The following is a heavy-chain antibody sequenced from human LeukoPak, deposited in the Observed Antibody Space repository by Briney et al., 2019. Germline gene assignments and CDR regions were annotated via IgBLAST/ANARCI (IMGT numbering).Heavy chain of an antibody. Sequence: PGGSLRLSCTASGFIFGDYAMNWVRQAPGKGLEWVSYISSSGSTIYYADSVKGRFTISRDNAKNSLYLQMNSLRAEDTAVYYCYSGSSENWFDPWGQGTLVTVSS. V-gene: IGHV3-48*03. CDR2: ISSSGSTI. CDR3: YSGSSENWFDP. CDR1: GFIFGDYA. D-gene: IGHD2-15*01. J-gene: IGHJ5*02.